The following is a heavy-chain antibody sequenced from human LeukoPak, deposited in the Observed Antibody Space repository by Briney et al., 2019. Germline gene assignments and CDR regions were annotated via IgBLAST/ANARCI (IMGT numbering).Heavy chain of an antibody. Sequence: VKGRFTISRDNSKNTLYLQMNSLKAEDTAVYYCARGLVEMATIYFDYWGQGTLVTVSS. D-gene: IGHD5-24*01. CDR3: ARGLVEMATIYFDY. J-gene: IGHJ4*02. V-gene: IGHV3-53*03.